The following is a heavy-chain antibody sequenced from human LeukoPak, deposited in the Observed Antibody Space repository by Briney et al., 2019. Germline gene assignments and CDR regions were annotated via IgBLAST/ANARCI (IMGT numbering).Heavy chain of an antibody. V-gene: IGHV4-28*01. CDR3: ASDYGDYAEYFQH. Sequence: SETLSLTCAVSGYSITSSSWWGWIRQPPGKGLEWIGYIYYSGSTYYNPSLKSRVTISVDTSKNQFSLKLSSVTAADTAVYYCASDYGDYAEYFQHWGQGTLVTVSS. CDR1: GYSITSSSW. CDR2: IYYSGST. D-gene: IGHD4-17*01. J-gene: IGHJ1*01.